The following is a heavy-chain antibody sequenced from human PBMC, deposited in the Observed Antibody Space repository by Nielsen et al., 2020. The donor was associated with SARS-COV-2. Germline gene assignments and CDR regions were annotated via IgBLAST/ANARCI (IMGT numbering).Heavy chain of an antibody. V-gene: IGHV3-21*01. CDR2: ISSSSYI. CDR1: GFTFSSYS. Sequence: GGSLRLSCAASGFTFSSYSMNWVRQAPGKGLEWVSSISSSSYIYYADSVKGRFTITRDNAKNSLYLQMNSLRAEDTAVYYCAREAPSGYSSSWSPYYYYYYMDVWGKGTTVTVSS. D-gene: IGHD6-13*01. J-gene: IGHJ6*03. CDR3: AREAPSGYSSSWSPYYYYYYMDV.